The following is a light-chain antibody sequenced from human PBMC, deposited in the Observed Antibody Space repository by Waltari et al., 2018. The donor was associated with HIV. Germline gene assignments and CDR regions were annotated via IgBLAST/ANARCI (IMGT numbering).Light chain of an antibody. V-gene: IGLV3-21*02. CDR1: NIGSRS. CDR3: QVWDNTINHVI. Sequence: SYVLTQAPSVSVAPGQTARITCGGNNIGSRSVHWYQQKPGQAPVLSVYDDSDRPSGIPERFSGFNSENTATLTISRVGAGDEADYYCQVWDNTINHVIFGGGTKLTVL. CDR2: DDS. J-gene: IGLJ2*01.